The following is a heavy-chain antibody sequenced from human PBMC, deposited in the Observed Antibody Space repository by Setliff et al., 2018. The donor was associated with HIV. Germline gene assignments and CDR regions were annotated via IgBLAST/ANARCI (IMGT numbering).Heavy chain of an antibody. CDR1: RGSIKYYF. D-gene: IGHD2-15*01. Sequence: SETLSLTCTVSRGSIKYYFWSWIRQPPGKGLECIGHISYSGTTNYNPSLESRVSISVDTSEKQFSLKLSSVTAEDTAVYYCARDLRRDLKNPSGGSAIPYYFDAWGQGTLVTVSS. CDR2: ISYSGTT. CDR3: ARDLRRDLKNPSGGSAIPYYFDA. J-gene: IGHJ4*02. V-gene: IGHV4-59*12.